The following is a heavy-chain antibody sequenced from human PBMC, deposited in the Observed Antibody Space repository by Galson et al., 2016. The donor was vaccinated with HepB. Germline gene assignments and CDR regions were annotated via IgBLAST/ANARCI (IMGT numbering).Heavy chain of an antibody. V-gene: IGHV3-23*01. D-gene: IGHD3-10*01. CDR1: GFTFSSYA. CDR3: AKGSDYYGWGSYPYYFGY. Sequence: SLRLSCAASGFTFSSYAMNWVRQAPGKGLGWVSTISGSETTSYADSMKGRFTISRDNSKNTLFLQMNSLRVEDMAVYYCAKGSDYYGWGSYPYYFGYWGQGTLVTVSS. CDR2: ISGSETT. J-gene: IGHJ4*02.